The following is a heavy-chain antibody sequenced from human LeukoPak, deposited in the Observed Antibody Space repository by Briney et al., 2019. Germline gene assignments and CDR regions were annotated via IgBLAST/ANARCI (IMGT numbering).Heavy chain of an antibody. Sequence: GGSLRLSCAASGFSFSSYSMNWVRQAPGRGLEWVSSINTGSYYIYYADSVKGRFTISRDNAKNSLYLQMNSLRAEDTAVYYCARIMITFGGPSGWFDPWGQGTLVTVSS. CDR2: INTGSYYI. CDR1: GFSFSSYS. J-gene: IGHJ5*02. D-gene: IGHD3-16*01. V-gene: IGHV3-21*01. CDR3: ARIMITFGGPSGWFDP.